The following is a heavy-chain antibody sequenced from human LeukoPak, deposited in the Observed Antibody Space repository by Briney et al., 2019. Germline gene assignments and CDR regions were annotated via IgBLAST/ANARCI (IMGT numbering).Heavy chain of an antibody. CDR3: ARDLGTTVTAFDY. CDR1: GFTFSSYS. V-gene: IGHV3-21*01. J-gene: IGHJ4*02. CDR2: ISSSSSYI. Sequence: PGGSLRLSCAASGFTFSSYSMNWVRQAPGKGLEWVSSISSSSSYIYYADSVKGRFTISRDNAKNSLYLQMNSLRAEDTAVYYCARDLGTTVTAFDYWGQGTLVTVSS. D-gene: IGHD4-17*01.